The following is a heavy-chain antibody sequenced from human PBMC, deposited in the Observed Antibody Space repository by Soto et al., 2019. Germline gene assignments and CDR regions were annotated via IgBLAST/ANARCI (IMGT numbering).Heavy chain of an antibody. V-gene: IGHV1-2*02. Sequence: ASVKVSCKASGYTFTGYYMHWVRQAPGQGLEWMGWINPNSGGTNYAQKFQGRVTMTRDTSISTAYMELSRLRSDDTAVYYCARDHKRMGTIFGVVKNWFDPWGQGTLVTVS. CDR2: INPNSGGT. CDR3: ARDHKRMGTIFGVVKNWFDP. D-gene: IGHD3-3*01. J-gene: IGHJ5*02. CDR1: GYTFTGYY.